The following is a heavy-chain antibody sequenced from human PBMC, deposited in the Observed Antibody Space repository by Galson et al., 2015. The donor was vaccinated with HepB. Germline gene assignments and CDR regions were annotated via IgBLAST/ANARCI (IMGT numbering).Heavy chain of an antibody. V-gene: IGHV1-69*10. CDR2: IIPIFGIA. CDR3: NCGYSYGRSIDY. CDR1: GGTFSSYA. D-gene: IGHD5-18*01. Sequence: SVKVSCKASGGTFSSYAISWVRQAPGQGLEWMGGIIPIFGIANYAQKFQGRVTITADKSTSTAYMELSSLRSEDTAVYYCNCGYSYGRSIDYWSQGTLVTVSS. J-gene: IGHJ4*02.